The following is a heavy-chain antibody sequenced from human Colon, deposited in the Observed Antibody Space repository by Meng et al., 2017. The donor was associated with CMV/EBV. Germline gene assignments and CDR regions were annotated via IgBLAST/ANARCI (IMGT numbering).Heavy chain of an antibody. V-gene: IGHV1-8*01. CDR3: ARGIPDF. CDR2: MKPNSGDT. CDR1: GYTVTSNA. Sequence: SVKVSCKASGYTVTSNAINWVRQATGQGLEWMGWMKPNSGDTGYAPNFQGRINMTRNTSINTAYMELRSLTNEDTAIYYCARGIPDFWGQGTLVTVSS. J-gene: IGHJ4*02. D-gene: IGHD3/OR15-3a*01.